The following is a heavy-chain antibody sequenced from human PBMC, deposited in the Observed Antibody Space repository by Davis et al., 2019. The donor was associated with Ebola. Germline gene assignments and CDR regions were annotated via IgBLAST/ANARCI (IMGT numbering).Heavy chain of an antibody. CDR1: GFIFSTYV. CDR3: AKEGSRIAVAALDY. V-gene: IGHV3-69-1*01. D-gene: IGHD6-19*01. Sequence: GESLKISCSASGFIFSTYVMSWVRQAPGKGLEWVSTYGTSTDTYYADSVKGRFTISRDNAKNSLYLQMNSLRAEDTALYYCAKEGSRIAVAALDYWGQGTLVTVSS. J-gene: IGHJ4*02. CDR2: YGTSTDT.